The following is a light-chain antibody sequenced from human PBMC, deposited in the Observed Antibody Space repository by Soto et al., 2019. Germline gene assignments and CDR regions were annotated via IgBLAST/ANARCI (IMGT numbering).Light chain of an antibody. J-gene: IGKJ1*01. CDR1: HSLLHSNGYNF. V-gene: IGKV2-28*01. CDR3: MQALQTPT. CDR2: LGS. Sequence: DIVMTQSPLSLPVTPGEPASISCRSSHSLLHSNGYNFLDWYLQKPGQSPQLLIYLGSNRASGVPDGVSGSGSGTEFTLKISRVEAEDVGVYYCMQALQTPTFGQGTKVEIK.